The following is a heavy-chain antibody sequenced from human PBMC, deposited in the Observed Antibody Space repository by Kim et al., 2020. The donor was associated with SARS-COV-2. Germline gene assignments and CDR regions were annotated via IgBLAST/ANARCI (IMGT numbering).Heavy chain of an antibody. D-gene: IGHD3-10*01. Sequence: SVKVSCKASGGTFSSYAISWVRQAPGQGLEWMGGIIPIFGTANYAQKFQGRVTITADESTSTAYMELSSLRSEYTAVYYCARVGAGPDYYNHNWFDPWCQGTLVTVSS. V-gene: IGHV1-69*13. J-gene: IGHJ5*02. CDR3: ARVGAGPDYYNHNWFDP. CDR1: GGTFSSYA. CDR2: IIPIFGTA.